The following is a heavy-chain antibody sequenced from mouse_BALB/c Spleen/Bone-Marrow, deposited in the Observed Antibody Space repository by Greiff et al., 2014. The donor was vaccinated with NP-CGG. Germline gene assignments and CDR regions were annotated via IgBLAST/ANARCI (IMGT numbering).Heavy chain of an antibody. J-gene: IGHJ3*01. CDR2: ILPGSNGA. CDR1: GYTFSSYW. Sequence: QVQLKESGAELMKPGASVNISCKATGYTFSSYWIEWVKQRPGHGLEWIGDILPGSNGANYNEKFKGKATFTADTSSNTVYMEIDSLTSEDSAVYYCAREGLSDFFAYWGQGTLFTVSA. D-gene: IGHD3-1*01. V-gene: IGHV1-9*01. CDR3: AREGLSDFFAY.